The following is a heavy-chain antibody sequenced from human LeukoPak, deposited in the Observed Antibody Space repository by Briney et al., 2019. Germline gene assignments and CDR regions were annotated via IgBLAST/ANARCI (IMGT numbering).Heavy chain of an antibody. J-gene: IGHJ5*02. Sequence: SETLSLTCTVSGGSISSSSYYWGWIRQPPGKGLEWIGSIYYSGSTYYNPSLKSRVTISVDTSKNQFSLKLSSVTAADTAVYYCVGKSEDRGAVAGRFDPWXQGTLVTVSS. CDR1: GGSISSSSYY. D-gene: IGHD6-19*01. V-gene: IGHV4-39*01. CDR2: IYYSGST. CDR3: VGKSEDRGAVAGRFDP.